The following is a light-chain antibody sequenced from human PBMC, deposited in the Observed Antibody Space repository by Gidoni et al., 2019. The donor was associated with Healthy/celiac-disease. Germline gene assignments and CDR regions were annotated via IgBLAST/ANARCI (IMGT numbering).Light chain of an antibody. Sequence: SYVLPQPPSVSVAPGQTARITCGGNNMGSKSVHWYQQKPGQAPVLLVYDDSDRPSGIPERFSGSNSGNTATLTISRVEAGDEADYYCQVWDSSSDHRVFGGGTKLTVL. CDR3: QVWDSSSDHRV. CDR2: DDS. CDR1: NMGSKS. V-gene: IGLV3-21*02. J-gene: IGLJ3*02.